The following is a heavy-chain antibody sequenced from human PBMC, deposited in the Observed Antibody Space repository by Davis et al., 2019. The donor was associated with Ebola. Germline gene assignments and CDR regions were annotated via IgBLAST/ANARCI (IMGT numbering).Heavy chain of an antibody. J-gene: IGHJ3*01. Sequence: ASVTVSCKTSGYTFGTYYMHWVRQAPGQGLEWMGWIDGDNDNTRYAQKFQGRVNMTTDTSTSTAYMEVRNLGFNDTAVYYCARDPRYYGDYKRAGKNAFDVWGQGTMITVSP. CDR2: IDGDNDNT. V-gene: IGHV1-18*04. CDR1: GYTFGTYY. D-gene: IGHD4-17*01. CDR3: ARDPRYYGDYKRAGKNAFDV.